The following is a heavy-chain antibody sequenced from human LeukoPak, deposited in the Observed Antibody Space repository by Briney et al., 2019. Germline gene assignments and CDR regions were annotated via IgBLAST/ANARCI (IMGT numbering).Heavy chain of an antibody. D-gene: IGHD2-8*01. CDR1: GFTVSSTY. Sequence: GGSLRLSCAASGFTVSSTYMSWVRQAPGKGREWVSIIYSAGNTYYADSVKGRFTISRDNSKNTLYLQMNSLRAEDTAVYYCAKGHCTNGICWLDWGQGTMVTVSS. V-gene: IGHV3-53*01. CDR2: IYSAGNT. J-gene: IGHJ4*02. CDR3: AKGHCTNGICWLD.